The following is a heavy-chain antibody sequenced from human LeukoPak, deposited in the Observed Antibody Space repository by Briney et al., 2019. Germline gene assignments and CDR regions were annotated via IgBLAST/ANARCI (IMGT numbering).Heavy chain of an antibody. CDR1: GGSFSGYY. CDR2: INHSGST. D-gene: IGHD3-10*01. CDR3: ARDRYYDSGSYYNPRRGYFDY. Sequence: SETLSLTCAVYGGSFSGYYWSWIRQPPGKGLEWIGEINHSGSTNYNPSLKSRVTISVDTSKNQFSLKLSSVTAADTAVYYCARDRYYDSGSYYNPRRGYFDYWGQGTLVTVSS. V-gene: IGHV4-34*01. J-gene: IGHJ4*02.